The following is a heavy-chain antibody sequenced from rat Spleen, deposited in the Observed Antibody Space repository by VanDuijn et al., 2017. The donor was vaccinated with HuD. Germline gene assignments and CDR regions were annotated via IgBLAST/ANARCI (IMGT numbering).Heavy chain of an antibody. CDR2: ISHDGSST. D-gene: IGHD1-11*01. CDR3: ARDAYGGYSVGFAY. CDR1: GFTFSDYY. V-gene: IGHV5-7*01. J-gene: IGHJ3*01. Sequence: EVQLEESGGGLVQPGRSLKLSCAASGFTFSDYYMAWVRQAPTKGLEWVATISHDGSSTYYRDSVKGRFTISRDNAKSTLYLQMDSLRSEDTATYYCARDAYGGYSVGFAYWGQGTLVTVSS.